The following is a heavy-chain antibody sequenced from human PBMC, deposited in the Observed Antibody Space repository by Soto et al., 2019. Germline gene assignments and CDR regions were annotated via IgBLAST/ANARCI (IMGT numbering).Heavy chain of an antibody. V-gene: IGHV3-53*01. Sequence: PGGSLRLSCAASGFTFSSYTMSWVRQAPGKGLEWVSVIDSGGNTYYADSVKGRFTISSDNSKNTLYLQMNSLRAEDTAVYYCARAGGIAAAGIIDYWGQGTLVTVSS. J-gene: IGHJ4*02. CDR1: GFTFSSYT. CDR3: ARAGGIAAAGIIDY. CDR2: IDSGGNT. D-gene: IGHD6-13*01.